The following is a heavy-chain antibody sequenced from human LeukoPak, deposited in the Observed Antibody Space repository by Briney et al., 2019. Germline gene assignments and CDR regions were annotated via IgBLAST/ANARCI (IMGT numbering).Heavy chain of an antibody. CDR1: GFTFSDYW. D-gene: IGHD1-26*01. Sequence: GGSLRLSCIASGFTFSDYWMHWVRQAPGKGPVWVSRIISDGSSVSYVDSVKGRFIMSRDNAKNTLYLQMNSLRAEDTTVYYCARDKGGAFDIWGQGTMVTVSS. V-gene: IGHV3-74*01. CDR2: IISDGSSV. J-gene: IGHJ3*02. CDR3: ARDKGGAFDI.